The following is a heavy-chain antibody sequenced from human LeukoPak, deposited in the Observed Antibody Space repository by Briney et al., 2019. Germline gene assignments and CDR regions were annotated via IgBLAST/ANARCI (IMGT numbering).Heavy chain of an antibody. CDR1: GGTFSSYA. CDR2: IIPILGIA. D-gene: IGHD3-22*01. V-gene: IGHV1-69*04. J-gene: IGHJ4*02. CDR3: ASVDYDSSGYYFDY. Sequence: ASVKVSCKASGGTFSSYAISWVRQAPGQGLEWMGRIIPILGIANYAQKFQGRVTITADKSTSTAYMELSSPRSEDTAVYYCASVDYDSSGYYFDYWGQGTLVTASS.